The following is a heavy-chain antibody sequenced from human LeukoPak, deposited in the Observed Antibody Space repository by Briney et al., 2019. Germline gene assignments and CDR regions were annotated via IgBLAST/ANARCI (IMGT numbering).Heavy chain of an antibody. D-gene: IGHD1-26*01. V-gene: IGHV3-23*01. CDR1: GFTFSTYA. J-gene: IGHJ6*02. CDR3: AKDVRVGGGGMDV. Sequence: GGSLRLSCAASGFTFSTYAMTWVRQAPGKGLEWVSLISDSGGDTYYADSVKGRFTISRDNSKNTLSLQMNSLRAEDTAVYYCAKDVRVGGGGMDVWGQGTPVTVSS. CDR2: ISDSGGDT.